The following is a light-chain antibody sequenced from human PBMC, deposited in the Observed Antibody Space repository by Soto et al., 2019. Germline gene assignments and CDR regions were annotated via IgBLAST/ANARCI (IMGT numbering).Light chain of an antibody. J-gene: IGKJ5*01. Sequence: DIQMTQSPSTLSSSVGDMFTITCRASQSLRGWLAWYQQRPGKAPKALIYDASTLASGVPSRFNGSGSGTEFTLTISSLQPDDFATYYCQQYITYSTFGQGTRLE. CDR1: QSLRGW. CDR3: QQYITYST. V-gene: IGKV1-5*01. CDR2: DAS.